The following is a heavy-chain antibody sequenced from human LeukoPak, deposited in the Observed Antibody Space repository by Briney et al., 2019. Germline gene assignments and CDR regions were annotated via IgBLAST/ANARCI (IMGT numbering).Heavy chain of an antibody. J-gene: IGHJ4*02. D-gene: IGHD3-22*01. CDR1: GGSISSSSYY. CDR2: IYYSGST. V-gene: IGHV4-39*07. Sequence: SETLSLTCTVSGGSISSSSYYWGWIRQPPGKGLEWIGSIYYSGSTYYNPSLKSRVTISVDTSKNQFSLTMSSVTAADTAVYYCARVRYFDTSGYYYDFDYWGQGALVTVSS. CDR3: ARVRYFDTSGYYYDFDY.